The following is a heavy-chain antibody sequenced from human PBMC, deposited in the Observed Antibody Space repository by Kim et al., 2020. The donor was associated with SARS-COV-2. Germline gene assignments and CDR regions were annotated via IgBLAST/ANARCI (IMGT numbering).Heavy chain of an antibody. D-gene: IGHD2-2*01. J-gene: IGHJ4*02. CDR2: IRTIHDGGTT. CDR1: GFMFGDYV. V-gene: IGHV3-49*03. CDR3: ARARTVPVTGASWELFDY. Sequence: GGSLRLSCTTSGFMFGDYVMSWFRQAPGKGLEWVGFIRTIHDGGTTAYGTSVKGGFSISRDDSISIAYLQMSSLRTEDTAIYYCARARTVPVTGASWELFDYWGRGTLVTVSS.